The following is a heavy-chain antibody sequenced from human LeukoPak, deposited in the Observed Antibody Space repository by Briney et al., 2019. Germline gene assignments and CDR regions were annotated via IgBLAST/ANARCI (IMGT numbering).Heavy chain of an antibody. Sequence: GGSLRLSCAASGFTFSSYSMNWVRQAPPQGLEWVSSISSSSTYIYYSDSAMDRCAISRVNSKNTLYLQMNSLRADATDVHYCAKDSWFGELSPSDSWGQGTLVTVSS. CDR3: AKDSWFGELSPSDS. J-gene: IGHJ4*02. CDR2: ISSSSTYI. D-gene: IGHD3-10*01. V-gene: IGHV3-21*04. CDR1: GFTFSSYS.